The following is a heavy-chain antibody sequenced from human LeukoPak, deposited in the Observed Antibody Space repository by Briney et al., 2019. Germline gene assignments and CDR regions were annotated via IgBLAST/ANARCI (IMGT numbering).Heavy chain of an antibody. CDR1: GFTFSSYW. CDR2: MNQDGSEK. Sequence: GGSLRLSCEDSGFTFSSYWMSWVRQAPGKGLEWVANMNQDGSEKSYVDSVKGRFAISRDNAKKSVYLQMNSLRAEDTAVYCCTRDSGYCRFDYWGQGTLVTVSA. V-gene: IGHV3-7*01. D-gene: IGHD3-22*01. CDR3: TRDSGYCRFDY. J-gene: IGHJ4*02.